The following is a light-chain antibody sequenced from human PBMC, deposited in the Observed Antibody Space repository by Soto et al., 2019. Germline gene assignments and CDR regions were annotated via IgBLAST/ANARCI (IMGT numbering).Light chain of an antibody. CDR1: QSVSSY. J-gene: IGKJ4*01. V-gene: IGKV3-11*01. Sequence: EIVLTQSPATLSLSPGERATLSSRASQSVSSYLTWYQQKPGQAPRLLIYDASNRATGIPARFSGSGSGTDFTLTISSLEPEDFAVYYCQQRSSWPRALTFGGGTKVEIK. CDR2: DAS. CDR3: QQRSSWPRALT.